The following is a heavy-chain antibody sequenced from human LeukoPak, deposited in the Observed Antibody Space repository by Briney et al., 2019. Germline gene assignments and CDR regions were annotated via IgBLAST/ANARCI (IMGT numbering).Heavy chain of an antibody. Sequence: SETLSLTCTVSGGSISSSSYYWGWIRQPPGTGLEWIGSIYYSGSTYYNPSLKSRVTISVDTSKNQFSLKLSSVTAADTAVYYCARGPQRLVVTIVVVTRGMHFDYWGQGTLVTVSS. CDR1: GGSISSSSYY. CDR2: IYYSGST. D-gene: IGHD2-21*02. CDR3: ARGPQRLVVTIVVVTRGMHFDY. J-gene: IGHJ4*02. V-gene: IGHV4-39*07.